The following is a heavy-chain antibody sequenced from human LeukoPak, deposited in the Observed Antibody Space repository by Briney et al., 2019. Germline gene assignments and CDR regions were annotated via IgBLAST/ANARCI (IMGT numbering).Heavy chain of an antibody. CDR3: AKDDGAGYYGSGYSDY. Sequence: GGSLRLSCAASGFTFSSYGMHWVRQAPGKGLEWVAFIRYDGINKYYADSVKGRFTISRDNSKNTLSLQMHSLRAEDTAVYYCAKDDGAGYYGSGYSDYWGQGTLVTVSS. CDR2: IRYDGINK. D-gene: IGHD3-10*01. CDR1: GFTFSSYG. V-gene: IGHV3-30*02. J-gene: IGHJ4*02.